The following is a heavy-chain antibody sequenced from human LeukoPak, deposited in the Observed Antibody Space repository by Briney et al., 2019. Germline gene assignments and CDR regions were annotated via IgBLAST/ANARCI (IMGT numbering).Heavy chain of an antibody. CDR2: MNPNSGNT. Sequence: ASVKVSCKASGYTFSTYDVTWVPQATGQGLEWMGWMNPNSGNTGYALKFRGRVTMTGDTSISTAYMELSSLISEDTAVYYCARAIRNQLLSDHWGPGTLVTVSS. V-gene: IGHV1-8*01. CDR1: GYTFSTYD. J-gene: IGHJ4*02. CDR3: ARAIRNQLLSDH. D-gene: IGHD2-2*01.